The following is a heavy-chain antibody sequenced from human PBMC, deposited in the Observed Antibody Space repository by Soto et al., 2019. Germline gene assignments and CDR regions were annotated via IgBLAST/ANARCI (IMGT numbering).Heavy chain of an antibody. CDR2: IYYSGST. D-gene: IGHD3-10*01. J-gene: IGHJ4*02. V-gene: IGHV4-30-4*01. Sequence: QVQLQESGPGLVKPSQTLSLTYTVSGGSISSGDYYWSWIRQPPGKGLEWIGYIYYSGSTYYNPSLKSRVTISVDTSKNQFSLKLSSVTAADTAVYYCARDDSYYGSGSYWGYWGQGTLVTVSS. CDR1: GGSISSGDYY. CDR3: ARDDSYYGSGSYWGY.